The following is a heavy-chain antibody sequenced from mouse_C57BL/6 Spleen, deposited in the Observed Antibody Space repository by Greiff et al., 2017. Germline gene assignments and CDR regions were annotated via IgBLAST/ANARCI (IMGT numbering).Heavy chain of an antibody. V-gene: IGHV1-55*01. CDR1: GYTFTSYW. D-gene: IGHD1-1*01. J-gene: IGHJ4*01. CDR3: ARYDYSYYYAMDY. Sequence: VQLQQPGAELVKPGASVKMSCKASGYTFTSYWINWVKQRPGQGLEWIGDIYPGSGSTNYNEKFKSKATLTVDTSSSTAYMQLSSLTSEDSAVYYCARYDYSYYYAMDYWGQGTSVTVSS. CDR2: IYPGSGST.